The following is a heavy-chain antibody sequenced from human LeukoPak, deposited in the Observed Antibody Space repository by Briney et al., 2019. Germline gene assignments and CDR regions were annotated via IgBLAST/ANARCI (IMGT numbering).Heavy chain of an antibody. D-gene: IGHD3-3*01. V-gene: IGHV3-21*01. Sequence: GGSLRLSCAASGFTFSSYIMIRVRQAPGKGLEWVSSISSSSSYIYYADSVKGRFTISRDNAKNSLYLQMNSLRAEDTAVYYCARDLLRFLGGGAFDIWGQGTMVTVSS. CDR2: ISSSSSYI. CDR1: GFTFSSYI. CDR3: ARDLLRFLGGGAFDI. J-gene: IGHJ3*02.